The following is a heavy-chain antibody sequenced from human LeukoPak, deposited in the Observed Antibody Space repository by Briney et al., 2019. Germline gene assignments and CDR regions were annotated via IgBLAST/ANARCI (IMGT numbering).Heavy chain of an antibody. D-gene: IGHD3-9*01. CDR3: ATAEPDILTSYYDY. V-gene: IGHV3-23*01. CDR2: ITGGGTT. CDR1: GFLFSNYA. Sequence: GGSLRLSCATSGFLFSNYAVNWVRQAPGKGLEWVSGITGGGTTHYADSVKGRVTISRDNSKNTLYLQMISLRAEDTAVYYCATAEPDILTSYYDYWGQGTLVTVSS. J-gene: IGHJ4*02.